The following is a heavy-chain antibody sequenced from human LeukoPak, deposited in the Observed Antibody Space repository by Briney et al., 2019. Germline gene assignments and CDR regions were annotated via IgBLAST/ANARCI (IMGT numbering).Heavy chain of an antibody. CDR2: IYHSGST. CDR1: GGSISSGGYS. D-gene: IGHD1-26*01. V-gene: IGHV4-30-2*01. Sequence: PSQTLSLTCAVSGGSISSGGYSWSWIRQPPGKGLEWIGYIYHSGSTYYDPSLKSRVTISVDRSKNQFSLKLSSVTAADTAVYYCARGRTRERNWFDPWGQGTLVTVSS. J-gene: IGHJ5*02. CDR3: ARGRTRERNWFDP.